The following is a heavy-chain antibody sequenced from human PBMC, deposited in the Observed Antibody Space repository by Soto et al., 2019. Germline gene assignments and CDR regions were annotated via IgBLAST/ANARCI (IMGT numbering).Heavy chain of an antibody. CDR1: GGTFSSYA. V-gene: IGHV1-69*01. D-gene: IGHD3-22*01. CDR3: ARGGAYYDSSGYYHWFHP. Sequence: QVQLVQSGAEVKKPGSSVKVSCKASGGTFSSYAISWVRQAPGQGLEWMGGIIPILGTANYAQKFQGRVTITADEATSTAYMELSSLRSEDTAVYYCARGGAYYDSSGYYHWFHPWGQGTLVTVSS. J-gene: IGHJ5*02. CDR2: IIPILGTA.